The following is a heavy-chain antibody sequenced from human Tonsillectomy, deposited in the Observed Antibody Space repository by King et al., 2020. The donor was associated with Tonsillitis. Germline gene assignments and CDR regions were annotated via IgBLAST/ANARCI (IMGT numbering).Heavy chain of an antibody. CDR2: IYYSGST. V-gene: IGHV4-59*01. CDR3: ARAMWGYSYGR. CDR1: GGSISSYY. D-gene: IGHD5-18*01. J-gene: IGHJ4*02. Sequence: VQLQESGPGLVKPSETLSLTCTVSGGSISSYYWSWIRQPPGKGLEWIGYIYYSGSTDYNPSLKSRVTISVDTSKNQFSLNLSSVTAADTAVYYCARAMWGYSYGRWGQGTLVTVSS.